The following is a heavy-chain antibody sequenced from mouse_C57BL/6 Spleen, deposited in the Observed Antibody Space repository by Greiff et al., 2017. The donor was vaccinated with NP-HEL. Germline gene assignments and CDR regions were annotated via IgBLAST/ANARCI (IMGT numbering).Heavy chain of an antibody. CDR3: ARSGGVTWNYFDY. D-gene: IGHD2-2*01. CDR2: INPSNGGT. V-gene: IGHV1-53*01. J-gene: IGHJ2*01. Sequence: QVQLQQSGSELVKPGASVKLSCKASGYTFTSYWMHWVKQRPGQGLEWIGNINPSNGGTNYNEKFKSKATLTVDKSSSTAYMQLSSLTAEDSAVYYCARSGGVTWNYFDYWGQGTTLTVSS. CDR1: GYTFTSYW.